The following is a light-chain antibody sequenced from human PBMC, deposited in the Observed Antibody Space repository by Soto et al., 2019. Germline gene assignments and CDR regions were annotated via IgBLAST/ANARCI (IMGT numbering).Light chain of an antibody. CDR2: DAS. V-gene: IGKV3-11*01. Sequence: EIVLTQSPGTLSLSPEESATLLCRASEFIHSRYLAWYQQKPGQAPRLLIYDASNRATGVPARFSGSGSGTDFTLTVSSLEPEDFALYYCQQRSNWPPEITFGQGTLLEIK. J-gene: IGKJ5*01. CDR3: QQRSNWPPEIT. CDR1: EFIHSRY.